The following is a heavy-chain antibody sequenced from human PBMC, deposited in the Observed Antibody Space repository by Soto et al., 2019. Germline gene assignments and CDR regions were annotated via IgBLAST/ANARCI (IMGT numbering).Heavy chain of an antibody. V-gene: IGHV5-51*01. CDR3: SRLFDTSGWYDY. CDR1: GYSFTSYW. CDR2: IYPGDSDT. D-gene: IGHD6-19*01. J-gene: IGHJ4*02. Sequence: PGESLKISCKGSGYSFTSYWIGWVRQMPGKGLERMGIIYPGDSDTRSTPSFQGQVDISVDKSTTTTYLQWSSLKASDTAIYDCSRLFDTSGWYDYWGQGTRGTVAS.